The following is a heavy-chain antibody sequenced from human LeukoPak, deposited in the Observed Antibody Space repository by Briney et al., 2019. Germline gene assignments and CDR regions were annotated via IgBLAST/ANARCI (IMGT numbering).Heavy chain of an antibody. V-gene: IGHV3-30*03. J-gene: IGHJ4*02. D-gene: IGHD6-19*01. CDR3: ARETSVAAKPFFDY. Sequence: GGSLRLSCAASGFTFSSYGMHWVRQAPGKGLEWVAVISYDGSNKYYADSVKGRFTISRDNSKNTLYLQMNSLRAEDTAVYYCARETSVAAKPFFDYWGQGTLVTVSS. CDR1: GFTFSSYG. CDR2: ISYDGSNK.